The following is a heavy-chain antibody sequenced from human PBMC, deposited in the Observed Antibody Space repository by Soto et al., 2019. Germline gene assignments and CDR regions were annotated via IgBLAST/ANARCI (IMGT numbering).Heavy chain of an antibody. D-gene: IGHD3-16*01. J-gene: IGHJ6*02. CDR3: AMVDVYVTPSPQDV. CDR2: INTYNGNT. V-gene: IGHV1-18*01. Sequence: QVQLVQSGAEVKNPGASVKVSCKASGYTFTRYGIGWARQAPGQVLEWMGWINTYNGNTNYAQNVQGRVTLTTDTSTSTAYMELRSMRSNDTAIYYCAMVDVYVTPSPQDVWGQGTTVSVSS. CDR1: GYTFTRYG.